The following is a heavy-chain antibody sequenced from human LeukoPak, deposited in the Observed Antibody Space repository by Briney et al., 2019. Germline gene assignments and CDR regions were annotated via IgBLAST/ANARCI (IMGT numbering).Heavy chain of an antibody. CDR2: IIPILGIA. J-gene: IGHJ3*02. D-gene: IGHD3-22*01. V-gene: IGHV1-69*04. Sequence: SVKVSCKASGGTFSSYAISWVRQAPGQGLEWMGRIIPILGIANYAQKFQGRVTITADKSTSTAYMELSSLRSEDTAVYYCARASYYYDSSGYYYWNAFDIWGQGTMVTVSS. CDR3: ARASYYYDSSGYYYWNAFDI. CDR1: GGTFSSYA.